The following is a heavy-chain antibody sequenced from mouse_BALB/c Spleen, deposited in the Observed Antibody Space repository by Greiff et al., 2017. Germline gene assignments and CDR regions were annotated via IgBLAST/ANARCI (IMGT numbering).Heavy chain of an antibody. CDR2: IYPYNGGT. Sequence: EVQLQQSGPELVKPGASVKISCKASGYTFTDYNMHWVKQSHGKSLEWIGYIYPYNGGTGYNQKFKSKATLTVDNSSSTAYMELRSLTSEDSAVYYCALTGTEFAYWGQGTLVTVSA. CDR3: ALTGTEFAY. CDR1: GYTFTDYN. V-gene: IGHV1S29*02. D-gene: IGHD4-1*01. J-gene: IGHJ3*01.